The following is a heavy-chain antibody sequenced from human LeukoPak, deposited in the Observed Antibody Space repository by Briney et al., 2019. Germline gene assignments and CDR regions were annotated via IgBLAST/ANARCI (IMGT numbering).Heavy chain of an antibody. V-gene: IGHV3-23*01. Sequence: GGSLGLSCAASGFTFSSYAMSWVRQAPGKGLEWVSAISGSGGSTYYADSVKGRFTISRDNSKNTLYLQMNSLRAEDTAVYYCAKASIAAAARGGDYWGQGTLVTVSS. D-gene: IGHD6-13*01. CDR3: AKASIAAAARGGDY. J-gene: IGHJ4*02. CDR1: GFTFSSYA. CDR2: ISGSGGST.